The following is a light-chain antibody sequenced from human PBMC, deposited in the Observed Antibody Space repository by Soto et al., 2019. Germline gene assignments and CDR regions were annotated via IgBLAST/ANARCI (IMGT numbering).Light chain of an antibody. Sequence: EIVMTQSPATLSVSPGERATLSCRASQSVNINLAWYQQKPGQAPRLLIYGTSTRATGVPARFSGSGSGTEFTLTISNLQSEDFAVYYCQQYGFSPTWTFGQGTKVDIK. CDR2: GTS. CDR3: QQYGFSPTWT. J-gene: IGKJ1*01. V-gene: IGKV3-15*01. CDR1: QSVNIN.